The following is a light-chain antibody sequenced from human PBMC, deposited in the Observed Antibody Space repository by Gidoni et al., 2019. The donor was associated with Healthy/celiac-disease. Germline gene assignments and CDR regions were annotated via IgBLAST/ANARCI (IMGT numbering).Light chain of an antibody. CDR2: GAS. CDR1: QSVSSSY. CDR3: QQYGSSPRT. Sequence: ELVLPPSPGTLSLSPGERATLSCRARQSVSSSYLAWYQQKPGQAPRLLIYGASSRATGIPDRFSGSGSGTDFTLTISRLEPEDFAVYYCQQYGSSPRTFGQGTKLEIK. J-gene: IGKJ2*02. V-gene: IGKV3-20*01.